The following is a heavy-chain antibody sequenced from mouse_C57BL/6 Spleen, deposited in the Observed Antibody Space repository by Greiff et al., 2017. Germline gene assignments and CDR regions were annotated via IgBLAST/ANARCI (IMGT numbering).Heavy chain of an antibody. J-gene: IGHJ4*01. V-gene: IGHV7-1*01. CDR2: SRNKANDYTT. CDR1: GFTFSDFY. Sequence: DVKLVESGGGLVQSGRSLRLSCATSGFTFSDFYMEWVRQAPGKGLEWIAASRNKANDYTTEYSASVKGRFIVSRDTSQSILYLQMNALRAEDTAIYYCARDEVMDYWGQGTSVTVSS. CDR3: ARDEVMDY.